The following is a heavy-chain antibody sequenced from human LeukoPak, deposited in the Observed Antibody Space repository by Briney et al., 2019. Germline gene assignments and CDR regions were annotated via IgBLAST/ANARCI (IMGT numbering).Heavy chain of an antibody. J-gene: IGHJ1*01. D-gene: IGHD6-13*01. V-gene: IGHV1-18*01. CDR1: GYTFTSDG. CDR3: ARDIAAAPDHFQH. CDR2: ISVYNGNT. Sequence: ASVKVSCKASGYTFTSDGISWVRQAPGQGLEWMGWISVYNGNTNYAQKLQGRVTMTTDTSTSTAYMELRSLRSDDTAVYYCARDIAAAPDHFQHWGQGTLVTVSS.